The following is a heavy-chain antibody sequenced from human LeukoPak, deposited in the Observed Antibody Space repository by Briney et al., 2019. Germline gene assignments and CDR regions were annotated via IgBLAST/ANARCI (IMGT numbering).Heavy chain of an antibody. CDR1: GYTFTGYY. D-gene: IGHD6-13*01. J-gene: IGHJ4*02. CDR2: INPNSGGT. Sequence: ASVTVSFKASGYTFTGYYMHWVRQAPGQGLEWMGWINPNSGGTNYAQKFQGRVTMTRDTSISTAYMELSRLRSDDTAVYYCATTKQQLVRGYFDYWGQGTLVTVSS. V-gene: IGHV1-2*02. CDR3: ATTKQQLVRGYFDY.